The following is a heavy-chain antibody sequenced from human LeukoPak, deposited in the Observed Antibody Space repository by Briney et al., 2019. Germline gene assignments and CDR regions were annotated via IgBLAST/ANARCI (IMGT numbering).Heavy chain of an antibody. CDR1: GCTFTGYY. Sequence: GASVKVSCKASGCTFTGYYMHWVRQAPGQGLEWMGWINPNSGGTNYAQKFQGRVTMTRDTSISTAYMELSRLRSDDTAVYYCARVRGGYPRANWFDPWGQGTLVTVSS. CDR2: INPNSGGT. J-gene: IGHJ5*02. V-gene: IGHV1-2*02. D-gene: IGHD6-13*01. CDR3: ARVRGGYPRANWFDP.